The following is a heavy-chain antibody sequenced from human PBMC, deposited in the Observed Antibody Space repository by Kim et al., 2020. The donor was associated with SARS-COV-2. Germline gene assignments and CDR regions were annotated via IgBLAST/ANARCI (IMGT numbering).Heavy chain of an antibody. Sequence: GGSLRLSCAASGFTFSSYSMNWVRQAPGKGLEWVSSISSSSSYIYYADSVKGRFTISRDNAKNSPYLQMNSLRAEDTAVYYCARDEYSSSPGGEYWGQGTLVTVSS. V-gene: IGHV3-21*01. J-gene: IGHJ4*02. CDR1: GFTFSSYS. CDR2: ISSSSSYI. CDR3: ARDEYSSSPGGEY. D-gene: IGHD6-6*01.